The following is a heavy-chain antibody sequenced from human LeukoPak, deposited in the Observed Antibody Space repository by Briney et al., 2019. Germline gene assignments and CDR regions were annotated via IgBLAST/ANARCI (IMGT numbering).Heavy chain of an antibody. J-gene: IGHJ4*02. Sequence: SETLSLTCAVYGGSFSGYYWSWIRQPPGKGLEWIGEINHSGSTNYNPSLKSRVTISVDTSKNQFSLKLSSVTAADTAVYYCARDIVATIDGGYWGQGTLVTVSS. V-gene: IGHV4-34*01. D-gene: IGHD5-12*01. CDR2: INHSGST. CDR1: GGSFSGYY. CDR3: ARDIVATIDGGY.